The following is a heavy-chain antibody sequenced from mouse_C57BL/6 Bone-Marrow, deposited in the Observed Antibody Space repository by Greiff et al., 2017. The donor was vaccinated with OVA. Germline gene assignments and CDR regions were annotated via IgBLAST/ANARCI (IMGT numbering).Heavy chain of an antibody. D-gene: IGHD2-12*01. CDR2: ISDGGSYT. CDR3: ARDYYKDY. V-gene: IGHV5-4*01. CDR1: GFTFSSYA. Sequence: VQLKEPGGGLVKPGGSLKLSCAASGFTFSSYAMSWVRQTPEKRLEWVATISDGGSYTYYPDNVKGRFTSSRDNAKNNLYLQMSHLKSEDTAMYYCARDYYKDYWGQGTTLTVSS. J-gene: IGHJ2*01.